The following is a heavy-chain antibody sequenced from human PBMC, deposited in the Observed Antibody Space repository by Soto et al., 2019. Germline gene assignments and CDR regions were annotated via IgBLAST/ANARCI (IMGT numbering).Heavy chain of an antibody. CDR2: IYYSGTT. J-gene: IGHJ2*01. D-gene: IGHD2-2*01. CDR3: AGGHCFSSSCSYPDL. Sequence: QVQLQESGPGLVKPSQTLSLTCTVSGGSIDSDGSYWSWIRQSPGEGLEWLGYIYYSGTTYYNPSLKSRVSISLDTSKNQFALKLRSVTAADTAIYSCAGGHCFSSSCSYPDLWGRGTLVTVSS. CDR1: GGSIDSDGSY. V-gene: IGHV4-31*03.